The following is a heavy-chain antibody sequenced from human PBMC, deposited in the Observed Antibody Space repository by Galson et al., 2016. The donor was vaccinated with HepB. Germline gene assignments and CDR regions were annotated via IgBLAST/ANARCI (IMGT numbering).Heavy chain of an antibody. CDR2: INSDGSST. D-gene: IGHD6-13*01. Sequence: SLRLSCAASGFPFSNYWMHWVRQAPGKGPAWVSRINSDGSSTTYADSVKGRFTISRDNAKNTLYLQMNSLRAEDTALYYCTRVHREGIAAAGLQIWGQGTLVIVSS. V-gene: IGHV3-74*01. CDR3: TRVHREGIAAAGLQI. J-gene: IGHJ4*02. CDR1: GFPFSNYW.